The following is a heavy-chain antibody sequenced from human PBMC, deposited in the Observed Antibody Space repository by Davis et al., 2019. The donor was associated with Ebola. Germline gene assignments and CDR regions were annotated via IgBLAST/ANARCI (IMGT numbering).Heavy chain of an antibody. Sequence: MPSETLSLTCTVPGGSISSYYWSWIRQPPGKGLEWIGYIYYSGSTNYNPSLKSRVTISVDTSKNQFSLKLSSVTAADTAVYYCAGGVLVPAAIGWYWFDPWGQGTLVTVSS. D-gene: IGHD2-2*02. CDR1: GGSISSYY. CDR2: IYYSGST. CDR3: AGGVLVPAAIGWYWFDP. V-gene: IGHV4-59*01. J-gene: IGHJ5*02.